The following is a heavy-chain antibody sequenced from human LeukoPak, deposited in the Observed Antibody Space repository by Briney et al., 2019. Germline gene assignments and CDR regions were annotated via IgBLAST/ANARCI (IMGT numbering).Heavy chain of an antibody. V-gene: IGHV3-7*01. D-gene: IGHD4-17*01. J-gene: IGHJ4*02. CDR2: IKQDGSEK. Sequence: GGSLRLSCAASGFTFSDYWMSWVSQAPGKGLVWVAIIKQDGSEKYYVDSVKGRFTISRDNAKNSLYLQMNSLRADDTAVYYCARSTVTTWRLFDYWGQGALVTVSS. CDR3: ARSTVTTWRLFDY. CDR1: GFTFSDYW.